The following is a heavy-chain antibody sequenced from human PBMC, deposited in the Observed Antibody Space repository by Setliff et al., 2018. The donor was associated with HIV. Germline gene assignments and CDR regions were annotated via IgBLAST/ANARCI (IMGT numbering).Heavy chain of an antibody. CDR1: GDTFNSFP. J-gene: IGHJ5*02. CDR3: ARDLRYYDSSGYYYDDWSDP. V-gene: IGHV1-69*05. CDR2: IIPRFGST. Sequence: RASVKVSCKASGDTFNSFPISWVRQAPGQGLEWMGGIIPRFGSTNLAQKFQGRLTITTDESTSTAYMELTNLTSADTAIYYCARDLRYYDSSGYYYDDWSDPWGQGTPVTVSS. D-gene: IGHD3-22*01.